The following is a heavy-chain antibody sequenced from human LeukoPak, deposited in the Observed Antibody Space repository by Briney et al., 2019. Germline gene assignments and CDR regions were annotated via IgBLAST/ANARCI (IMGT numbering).Heavy chain of an antibody. Sequence: PSETLSLTCTVSGGSISSGAFYNNWIRQRPGKGLEWIGYIYYTGSTSYNPSLKSRATMSVDTSMNQVSLKLTSLTAADTAVYYCAASSGVTLGRFWGQGTLVTVSS. CDR1: GGSISSGAFY. CDR3: AASSGVTLGRF. V-gene: IGHV4-31*03. J-gene: IGHJ4*02. CDR2: IYYTGST. D-gene: IGHD3-16*01.